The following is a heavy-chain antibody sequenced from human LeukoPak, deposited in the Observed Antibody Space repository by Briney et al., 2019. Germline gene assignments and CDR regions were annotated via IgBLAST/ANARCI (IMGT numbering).Heavy chain of an antibody. Sequence: SETLSLTCTVSGGSISSYYWSWIRQPAGKGLEWIGRIYTSGSTNYNPSLKSRVTMSVDTSKNQFSLKLSSVTAADTGVYHCARASYYDSSGYSYFDYWGQGTLVTVSS. CDR2: IYTSGST. CDR1: GGSISSYY. CDR3: ARASYYDSSGYSYFDY. V-gene: IGHV4-4*07. D-gene: IGHD3-22*01. J-gene: IGHJ4*02.